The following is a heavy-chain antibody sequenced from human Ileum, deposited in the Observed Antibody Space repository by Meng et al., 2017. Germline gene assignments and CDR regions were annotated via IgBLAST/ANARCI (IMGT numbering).Heavy chain of an antibody. CDR1: GGSISTSDW. D-gene: IGHD1-26*01. J-gene: IGHJ4*02. CDR2: IHHSGST. V-gene: IGHV4-4*02. Sequence: QVPLQWSGPGLLKPSGTLSLTCAVSGGSISTSDWWSWVRQPPGKGLEWIGEIHHSGSTNYNPSLKSRVTISVDKSKNQFSLKLNPVTAADTAVYYCAREWSGSYRHFDYWGQGTLVTVSS. CDR3: AREWSGSYRHFDY.